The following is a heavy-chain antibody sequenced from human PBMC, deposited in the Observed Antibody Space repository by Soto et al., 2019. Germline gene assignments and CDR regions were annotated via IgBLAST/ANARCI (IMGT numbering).Heavy chain of an antibody. J-gene: IGHJ6*02. D-gene: IGHD2-8*01. V-gene: IGHV3-30*04. CDR2: ISFDGQNT. CDR1: GFSFETYA. Sequence: GGSLRLSCEASGFSFETYAFHWARQAPGKGLEWVAVISFDGQNTYYADSVKGRFTFSRDNSKNTLYLQLNRLRPEDTAVYFCARGHLSCTDVNCFRGYYGMDVWGQGTTVTVSS. CDR3: ARGHLSCTDVNCFRGYYGMDV.